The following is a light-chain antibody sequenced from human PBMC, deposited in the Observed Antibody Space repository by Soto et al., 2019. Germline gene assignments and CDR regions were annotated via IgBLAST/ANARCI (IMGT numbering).Light chain of an antibody. CDR1: RSDVGGYNY. Sequence: QSVLTQPASVSGSPGQSITISCTGTRSDVGGYNYVSWYQQHPGKAPKVVIYEVTYRPAGVSNRFSGSKSGNTAYLTISGLQAEDEPDYYCTSYKSSITYVFGTGTKVTGL. V-gene: IGLV2-14*03. CDR3: TSYKSSITYV. J-gene: IGLJ1*01. CDR2: EVT.